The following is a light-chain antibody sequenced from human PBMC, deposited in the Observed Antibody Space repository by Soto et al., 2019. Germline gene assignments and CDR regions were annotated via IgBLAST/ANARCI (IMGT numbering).Light chain of an antibody. Sequence: DIQMTQSPSTLSASVGDRVTITCRASQSISNWLAWYQQRPGKSPNLLIFDASKLQSGVPSRFSGSGSGTEFTLTISSLQPDDVATYYCQQFNSYSRVFGQGTKVE. V-gene: IGKV1-5*01. CDR1: QSISNW. CDR2: DAS. J-gene: IGKJ1*01. CDR3: QQFNSYSRV.